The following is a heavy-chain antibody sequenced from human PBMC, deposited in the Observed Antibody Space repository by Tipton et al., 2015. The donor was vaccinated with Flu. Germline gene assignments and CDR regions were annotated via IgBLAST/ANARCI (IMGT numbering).Heavy chain of an antibody. J-gene: IGHJ6*02. D-gene: IGHD3-10*01. V-gene: IGHV4-38-2*02. Sequence: TLSLTCSVSGYPVADDYFWGWIRQPPGKGLEWIGNAHHTGSTYYNPSLKSRATILVDRSKNQFSLNLNSVTAADTAVYYCARDQGFGGGLTYDYYSMDVWGQGTTVSVSS. CDR1: GYPVADDYF. CDR2: AHHTGST. CDR3: ARDQGFGGGLTYDYYSMDV.